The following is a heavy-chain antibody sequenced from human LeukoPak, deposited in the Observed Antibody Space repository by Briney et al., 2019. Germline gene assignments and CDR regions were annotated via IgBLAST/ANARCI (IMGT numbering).Heavy chain of an antibody. J-gene: IGHJ4*02. CDR3: AKSGYDFWSGYPHYFDY. D-gene: IGHD3-3*01. Sequence: PGGSLRLSCAASGFTFSDYYMSWIRQAPGKGLEWVSYISSSGSTIYYADSVKGRFTISRDNSKNTLYLQMNSLRAEDTAVYYCAKSGYDFWSGYPHYFDYWGQGTLVTVSS. CDR2: ISSSGSTI. V-gene: IGHV3-11*04. CDR1: GFTFSDYY.